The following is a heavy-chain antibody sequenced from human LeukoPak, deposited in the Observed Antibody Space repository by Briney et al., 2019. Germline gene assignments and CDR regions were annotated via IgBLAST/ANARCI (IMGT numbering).Heavy chain of an antibody. Sequence: SVKVSCKASGGTFSSYAISWVRQAPGQGLEWMGRIIPILGIANYAQKFQGRVTITADKSTSTAYMELSSLKSEDTAVYYCASAGRGVVKAYFQHWGQGTLVTVSS. V-gene: IGHV1-69*04. J-gene: IGHJ1*01. CDR1: GGTFSSYA. CDR2: IIPILGIA. D-gene: IGHD3-3*01. CDR3: ASAGRGVVKAYFQH.